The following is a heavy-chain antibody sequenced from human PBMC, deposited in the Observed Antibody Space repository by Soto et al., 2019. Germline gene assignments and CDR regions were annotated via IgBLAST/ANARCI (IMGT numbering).Heavy chain of an antibody. V-gene: IGHV1-18*01. D-gene: IGHD1-26*01. CDR2: ITAYNGNT. Sequence: QIQLVQSGAEVRKPGASVMVSCKASGYIFTSYGMSWVRQAPGQGLEWMGWITAYNGNTNYAQKVQGRITMTTDISTGTAYMELRSLTSDDTAVYYCARGGVGDTSGWFDPWGQETLVTVSS. CDR3: ARGGVGDTSGWFDP. J-gene: IGHJ5*02. CDR1: GYIFTSYG.